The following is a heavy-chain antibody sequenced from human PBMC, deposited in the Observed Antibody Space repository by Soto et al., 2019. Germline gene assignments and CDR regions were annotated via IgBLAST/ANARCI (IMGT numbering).Heavy chain of an antibody. V-gene: IGHV3-48*01. CDR3: AREHLGWLDP. CDR1: GFTFSTNN. D-gene: IGHD3-16*01. J-gene: IGHJ5*02. Sequence: GSLRLSCAASGFTFSTNNMYWVRQAPGKGPDWVAYISSDSTTIQYADSVKGRFTIYRDNARNSLFLQMHGLRAEDSAVYYCAREHLGWLDPWGQGTLVTVSS. CDR2: ISSDSTTI.